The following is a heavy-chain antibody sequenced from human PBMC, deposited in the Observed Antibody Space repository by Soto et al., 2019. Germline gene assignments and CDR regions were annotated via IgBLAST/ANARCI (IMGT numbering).Heavy chain of an antibody. J-gene: IGHJ5*02. CDR3: ARDPDYDILTAPGGFDP. V-gene: IGHV4-59*01. CDR1: GGSISSYY. CDR2: IYYSGST. D-gene: IGHD3-9*01. Sequence: SETLSLTCTVSGGSISSYYWSWIRQPPGKGLEWIGYIYYSGSTNYNPSLKSRVTISVDTSKNQFSLKLSSVTAADTAVYYCARDPDYDILTAPGGFDPWGQGTLVTVSS.